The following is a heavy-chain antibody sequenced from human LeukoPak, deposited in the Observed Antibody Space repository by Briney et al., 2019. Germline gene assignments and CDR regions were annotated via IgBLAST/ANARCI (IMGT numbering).Heavy chain of an antibody. J-gene: IGHJ4*02. D-gene: IGHD3-16*01. CDR2: IYHSGST. Sequence: SGTLSLTCAVSGGSISSSNWWSWVRQPPGKGLEWIGEIYHSGSTNYNPSLKSRVTISVDKSKNQFSLKLSSVTAADTAVYYCARLAYDYVWGSPPYYFDYWGQETLVTVSS. V-gene: IGHV4-4*02. CDR1: GGSISSSNW. CDR3: ARLAYDYVWGSPPYYFDY.